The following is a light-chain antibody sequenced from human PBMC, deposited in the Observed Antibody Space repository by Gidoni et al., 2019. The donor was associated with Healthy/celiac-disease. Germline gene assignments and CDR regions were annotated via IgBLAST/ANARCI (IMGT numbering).Light chain of an antibody. Sequence: SYELTQPPSVSVSPGQTASITCPGDKLGDKYACWYQQKPGQSPVLVIYQDSKRPSGIPERFSGSNSGNTATLTISGTQAMGEADYYCQAWDSSTYVVFGGGTKLTVL. V-gene: IGLV3-1*01. J-gene: IGLJ2*01. CDR1: KLGDKY. CDR2: QDS. CDR3: QAWDSSTYVV.